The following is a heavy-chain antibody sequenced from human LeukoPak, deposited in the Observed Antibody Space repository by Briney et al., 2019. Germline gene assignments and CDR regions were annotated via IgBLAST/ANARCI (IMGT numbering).Heavy chain of an antibody. Sequence: ASVKVSCKASGYTFTSYDINWVRQATGQGLEWMGGIIPIFGTANYAQKFQGRVTITADESTSTAYMELSSLRSEDTAVYYCARGRDGTAMAMIFDYWGQGTLVTVSS. D-gene: IGHD5-18*01. CDR3: ARGRDGTAMAMIFDY. J-gene: IGHJ4*02. CDR1: GYTFTSYD. V-gene: IGHV1-69*13. CDR2: IIPIFGTA.